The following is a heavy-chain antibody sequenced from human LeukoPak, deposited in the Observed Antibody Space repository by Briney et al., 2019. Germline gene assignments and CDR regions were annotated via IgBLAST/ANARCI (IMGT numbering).Heavy chain of an antibody. D-gene: IGHD4-23*01. J-gene: IGHJ6*02. CDR3: ARDGGPDYRDYYYYYGMDV. Sequence: PGGSLRLSCAASGFTFSSYAMHWVRQAPGKGLEWVAVISYDGSNKYYADSVKGRFTISRDNSKNTLYLQMNSLRAEDTAVYYCARDGGPDYRDYYYYYGMDVWGQGITVTVSS. CDR2: ISYDGSNK. V-gene: IGHV3-30*04. CDR1: GFTFSSYA.